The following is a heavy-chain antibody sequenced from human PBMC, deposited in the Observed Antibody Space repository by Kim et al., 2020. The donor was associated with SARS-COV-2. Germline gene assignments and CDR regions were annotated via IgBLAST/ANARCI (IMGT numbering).Heavy chain of an antibody. V-gene: IGHV4-31*02. J-gene: IGHJ4*02. D-gene: IGHD2-15*01. CDR3: ARVYCSGGSCPSDY. Sequence: NPSLKSRVTISVDTSKNPFSLKLSSVTAADTAVYYCARVYCSGGSCPSDYWGQGTLVTVSS.